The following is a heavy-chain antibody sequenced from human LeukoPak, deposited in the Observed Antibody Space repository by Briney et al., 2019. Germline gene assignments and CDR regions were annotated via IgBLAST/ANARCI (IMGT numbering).Heavy chain of an antibody. D-gene: IGHD3-10*01. CDR1: GYTFTGYY. CDR3: ARGDGWFGELKGNNWFDP. J-gene: IGHJ5*02. CDR2: INPNSGGT. Sequence: ASVKVSCKASGYTFTGYYMHWVRQAPGQGLEWMGWINPNSGGTNYAQKFQGWVTMTRDTSISTAYMELSRLRSDDTAVYYCARGDGWFGELKGNNWFDPWGQGTLVTVSS. V-gene: IGHV1-2*04.